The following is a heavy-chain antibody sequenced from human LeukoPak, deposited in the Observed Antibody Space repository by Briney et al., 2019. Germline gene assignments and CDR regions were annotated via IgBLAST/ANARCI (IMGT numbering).Heavy chain of an antibody. CDR3: AKDRLSTVTTSDY. Sequence: GGSLRLSCAASGFTFSSYGMHWVRQAPGKGLEWVAFIRYDGSNKYYADSVKGRFTISRDNSKNTLYLQMNSLRAEDTALYYCAKDRLSTVTTSDYWGQGTLVTVSS. CDR2: IRYDGSNK. J-gene: IGHJ4*02. V-gene: IGHV3-30*02. D-gene: IGHD4-17*01. CDR1: GFTFSSYG.